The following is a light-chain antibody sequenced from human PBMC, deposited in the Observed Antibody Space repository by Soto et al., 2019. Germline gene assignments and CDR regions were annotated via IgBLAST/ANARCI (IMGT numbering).Light chain of an antibody. CDR1: SSDVGLYDY. CDR2: EVT. CDR3: SSYAGNSNYV. V-gene: IGLV2-8*01. J-gene: IGLJ1*01. Sequence: QSVLTQPPSASGSPGQSVTISCTGTSSDVGLYDYVSWYQQHPGKVPKLLIYEVTQRPSGVPDRFSGSKSGNTASLTVSGLQAEDEADHYCSSYAGNSNYVFGTGTKVTVL.